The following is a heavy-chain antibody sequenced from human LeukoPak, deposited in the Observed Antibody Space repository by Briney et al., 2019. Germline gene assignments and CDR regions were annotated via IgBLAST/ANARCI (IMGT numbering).Heavy chain of an antibody. CDR2: IYYSGST. Sequence: SETLSLTCTVSGGSISSSSYYWSWIRQPPGKGLEWIGYIYYSGSTNYNPSLKSRVTISVDTSKNQFFLKLSSVTAADTAVYYCARTIAVAGTNYFDYWGQGTLVTVSS. V-gene: IGHV4-61*01. D-gene: IGHD6-19*01. CDR3: ARTIAVAGTNYFDY. CDR1: GGSISSSSYY. J-gene: IGHJ4*02.